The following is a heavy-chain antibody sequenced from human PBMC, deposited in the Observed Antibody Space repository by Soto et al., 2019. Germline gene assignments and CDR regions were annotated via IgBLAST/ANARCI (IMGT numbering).Heavy chain of an antibody. CDR2: IVVGSGNT. CDR3: AADPNYYDRDNWFDP. V-gene: IGHV1-58*01. Sequence: SVKVSCKASGFTFTSSAVQWVRQARGQRLEWIGWIVVGSGNTNYAQKFQERVTITRDMSTSTAYMELSSLRSEDTAVYYCAADPNYYDRDNWFDPWGQGTLVTVSS. CDR1: GFTFTSSA. J-gene: IGHJ5*02. D-gene: IGHD3-22*01.